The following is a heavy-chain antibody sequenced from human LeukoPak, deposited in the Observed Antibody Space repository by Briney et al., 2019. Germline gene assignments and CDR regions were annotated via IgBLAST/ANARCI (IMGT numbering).Heavy chain of an antibody. D-gene: IGHD3-22*01. CDR1: GYTFTAYY. V-gene: IGHV1-2*02. CDR2: INPHSGDT. CDR3: ARAYYYDKVFDY. Sequence: ASVKVSRKPSGYTFTAYYMHWVRQAPGQGPEWMGWINPHSGDTNYAQKFQGRVTMTRDTSISSAYMELSRLRSDDTAVYYCARAYYYDKVFDYWGQGTLVTVSS. J-gene: IGHJ4*02.